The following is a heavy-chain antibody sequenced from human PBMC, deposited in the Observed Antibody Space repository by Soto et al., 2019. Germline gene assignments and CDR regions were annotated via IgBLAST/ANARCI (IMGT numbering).Heavy chain of an antibody. D-gene: IGHD3-3*01. CDR3: AHRVLRTVFGLVTTTAIYFDF. V-gene: IGHV2-5*02. CDR1: GFSLTTSGVG. CDR2: IYWDDDK. Sequence: QITLKESGPTVVKPTETLTLTCTFSGFSLTTSGVGVGWVRQSPGKAPEWLAVIYWDDDKRYSTSLNSRLIITKDTSKNQVVLTMANVDPADTATYYCAHRVLRTVFGLVTTTAIYFDFWGPGTPVVVSS. J-gene: IGHJ4*02.